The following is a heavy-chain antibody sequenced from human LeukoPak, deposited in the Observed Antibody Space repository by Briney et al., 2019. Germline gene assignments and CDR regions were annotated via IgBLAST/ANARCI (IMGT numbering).Heavy chain of an antibody. CDR3: TREYSSSSDY. V-gene: IGHV4-39*02. CDR2: IYYSGNT. Sequence: PSETLSLTCTVSGGSISSYHWSWVRQPPGKGLEWIGSIYYSGNTYYNPSLKSRVTISVDTSKNQFSLKLTSVTAADTAVYYCTREYSSSSDYWGQGTLVTVSS. CDR1: GGSISSYH. D-gene: IGHD6-6*01. J-gene: IGHJ4*02.